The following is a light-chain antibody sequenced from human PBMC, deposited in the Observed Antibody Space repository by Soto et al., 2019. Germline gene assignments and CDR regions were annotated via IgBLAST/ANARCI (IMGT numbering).Light chain of an antibody. CDR1: STDVGRFDL. V-gene: IGLV2-23*01. CDR2: EGS. CDR3: CSYVASSTLV. J-gene: IGLJ3*02. Sequence: QSVLTQPASVSGSPGQSITISCSGTSTDVGRFDLVSWYQQHPGKAPKLMIFEGSKRASGISNRFSGSTSGNTASLTISGLQAEDESDYFCCSYVASSTLVFGGGPSSPS.